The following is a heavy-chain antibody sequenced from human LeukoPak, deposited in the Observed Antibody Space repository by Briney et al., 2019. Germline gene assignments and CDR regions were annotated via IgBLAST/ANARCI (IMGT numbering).Heavy chain of an antibody. CDR1: GYTFTSYG. Sequence: ASVKVSCKASGYTFTSYGISWVRQAPGQGLEWMGWISAYNGNTNYAQKLQGRVTMTTDTSTSTAFMELRSLRSDGTAVYYCARLRDSSGYGWFDPWGQGTLVTVSS. J-gene: IGHJ5*02. CDR3: ARLRDSSGYGWFDP. CDR2: ISAYNGNT. V-gene: IGHV1-18*01. D-gene: IGHD3-22*01.